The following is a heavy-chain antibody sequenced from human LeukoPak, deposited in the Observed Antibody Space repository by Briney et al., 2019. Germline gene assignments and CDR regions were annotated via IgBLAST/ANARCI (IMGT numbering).Heavy chain of an antibody. CDR1: GSTFSDYY. CDR3: ARDEASLDYFDY. Sequence: PGGSLRLSCAASGSTFSDYYMSWIRQAPGKGLEWVSYISSSGSTIYYADSVKGRFTISRDNAKNSLYLQMNSLRAEDTAVYYCARDEASLDYFDYWGQGTLVTVSS. CDR2: ISSSGSTI. J-gene: IGHJ4*02. V-gene: IGHV3-11*01.